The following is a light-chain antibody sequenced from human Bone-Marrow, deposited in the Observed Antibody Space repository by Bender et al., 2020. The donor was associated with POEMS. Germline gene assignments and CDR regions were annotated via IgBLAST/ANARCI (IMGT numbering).Light chain of an antibody. Sequence: QSVLTQPPSASGTPGQRVTISCTGSSSNTGSGYDINWYQHLPGTAPKLLIYGYNNRPSGVPDRFSGSKSGTSASLAITGLQAEDEGDYYCQSYDNSLGGWVFGGGTKVTVL. CDR1: SSNTGSGYD. V-gene: IGLV1-40*01. J-gene: IGLJ3*02. CDR3: QSYDNSLGGWV. CDR2: GYN.